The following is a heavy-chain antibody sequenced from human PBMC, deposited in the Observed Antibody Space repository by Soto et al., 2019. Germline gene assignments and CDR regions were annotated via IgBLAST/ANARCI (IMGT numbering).Heavy chain of an antibody. Sequence: PGGSLRLSCAASGFTFSSYAMSWVRQAPGKGLEWVSAISGSGGSTYYADSVKGRFTISRDNSKNTLYLQMNSLRAEDTAVYYCAKDSYYYDSSGYSNDAFDIWGQGTMVTVSS. CDR1: GFTFSSYA. CDR2: ISGSGGST. D-gene: IGHD3-22*01. J-gene: IGHJ3*02. CDR3: AKDSYYYDSSGYSNDAFDI. V-gene: IGHV3-23*01.